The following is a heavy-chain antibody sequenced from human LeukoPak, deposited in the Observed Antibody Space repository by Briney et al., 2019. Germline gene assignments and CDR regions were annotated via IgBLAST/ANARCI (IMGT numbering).Heavy chain of an antibody. CDR3: ARSKIDY. Sequence: GGSLRLSCAASGFTFSTYWMMWVRQAPRKGLEWVANISEDGSEKYYADSVEGRFTISRDNAKNSLDLQMSSLRADDTALYYCARSKIDYWGQGTLVTVSS. J-gene: IGHJ4*02. V-gene: IGHV3-7*01. CDR1: GFTFSTYW. D-gene: IGHD4-11*01. CDR2: ISEDGSEK.